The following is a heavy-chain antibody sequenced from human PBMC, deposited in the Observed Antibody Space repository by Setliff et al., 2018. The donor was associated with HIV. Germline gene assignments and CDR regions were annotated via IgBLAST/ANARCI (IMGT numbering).Heavy chain of an antibody. D-gene: IGHD5-12*01. J-gene: IGHJ4*02. CDR1: GFTFGDYA. Sequence: GSLRLSCTASGFTFGDYAMSWVRQAPGKGLEWIGSIYHSGSTNYNPSLKSRVTISVDTSKNQFSLKLSSVTAADTAMYYCAREGEGYNLGYWGQGTLVTVSS. V-gene: IGHV4-38-2*02. CDR3: AREGEGYNLGY. CDR2: IYHSGST.